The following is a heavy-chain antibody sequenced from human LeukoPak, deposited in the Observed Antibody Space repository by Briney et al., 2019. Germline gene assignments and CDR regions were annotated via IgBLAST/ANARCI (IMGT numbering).Heavy chain of an antibody. Sequence: DSVKVSCKVSGYTLTELSMHWVRQAPGKGLEWMGGFDPEDGETIYAQKFQGRVTMTEDTSTDTAYMELSSLRSEDTAVYYCAQKSSSWTNFDYWGQGTLVTVSS. CDR2: FDPEDGET. V-gene: IGHV1-24*01. J-gene: IGHJ4*02. CDR3: AQKSSSWTNFDY. CDR1: GYTLTELS. D-gene: IGHD6-13*01.